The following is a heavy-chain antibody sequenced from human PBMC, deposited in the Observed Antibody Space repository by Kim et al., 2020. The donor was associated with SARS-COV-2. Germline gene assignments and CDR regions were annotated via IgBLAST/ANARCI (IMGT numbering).Heavy chain of an antibody. Sequence: GGSLRLSCAASGFTFSNYPMHWVRQAPGKGLEWVAVTSSDDSNKYYVDSVKGRLTISRDNSKNTLYLQMNSLRAEDTAVYYCARENSDTTAYYGMDVWGQGTTVTVSS. CDR3: ARENSDTTAYYGMDV. V-gene: IGHV3-30*04. D-gene: IGHD4-17*01. J-gene: IGHJ6*02. CDR2: TSSDDSNK. CDR1: GFTFSNYP.